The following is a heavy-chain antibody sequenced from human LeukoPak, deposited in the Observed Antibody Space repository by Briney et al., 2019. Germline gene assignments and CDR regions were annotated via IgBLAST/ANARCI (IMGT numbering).Heavy chain of an antibody. Sequence: PSETLSLTCTVSGDSVSSGSHYWSWIRQPPGKGLEWIGEINHSGSTNYNPSLKSRVTISVDTSKNQFSLKLSSVTAADTAVYLWASVLGAYYDFWRGFNLGYGMDVWGQGTTVTVSS. V-gene: IGHV4-39*07. CDR3: ASVLGAYYDFWRGFNLGYGMDV. CDR2: INHSGST. CDR1: GDSVSSGSHY. J-gene: IGHJ6*02. D-gene: IGHD3-3*01.